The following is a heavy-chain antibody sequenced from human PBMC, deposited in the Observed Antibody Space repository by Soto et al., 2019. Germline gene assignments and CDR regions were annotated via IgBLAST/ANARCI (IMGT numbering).Heavy chain of an antibody. CDR3: ARGRKYDY. J-gene: IGHJ4*02. Sequence: SETLSLTCAVYGGSFSGYYWSWIRQPPGKGLEWIGEINHSGSTNYNPSLKSRVTISVDTSKNQFSLKLSSVTAADTAVYYCARGRKYDYWGQGTLVTVSS. CDR2: INHSGST. CDR1: GGSFSGYY. V-gene: IGHV4-34*01.